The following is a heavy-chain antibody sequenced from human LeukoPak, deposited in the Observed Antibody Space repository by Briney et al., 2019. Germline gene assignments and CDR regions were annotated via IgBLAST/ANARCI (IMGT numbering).Heavy chain of an antibody. CDR3: ARHGYSYGP. CDR1: GGPISSSSYY. Sequence: SETLSLTCTVSGGPISSSSYYWGWIRQPPGKGLEWIGSIYYSGSTYYNPSLKSRVTISVDTSKNQFSLKLSSVTAADTAVYYCARHGYSYGPWGQGTLVTVSS. V-gene: IGHV4-39*01. J-gene: IGHJ5*02. CDR2: IYYSGST. D-gene: IGHD5-18*01.